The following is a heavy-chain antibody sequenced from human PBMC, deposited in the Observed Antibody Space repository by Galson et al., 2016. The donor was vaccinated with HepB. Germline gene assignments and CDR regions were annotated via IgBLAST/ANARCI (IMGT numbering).Heavy chain of an antibody. J-gene: IGHJ4*02. CDR3: ARGHLVVPFSFYFDY. Sequence: CAISGDSVSSKSAAWNWIRHSPSRGLEWLGRTYHTSNWYSDYAVSVKSRITIKPDKSKNQFSLQLNSVTPEDTAVYYCARGHLVVPFSFYFDYWGQGSLVTVSS. V-gene: IGHV6-1*01. D-gene: IGHD2-15*01. CDR1: GDSVSSKSAA. CDR2: TYHTSNWYS.